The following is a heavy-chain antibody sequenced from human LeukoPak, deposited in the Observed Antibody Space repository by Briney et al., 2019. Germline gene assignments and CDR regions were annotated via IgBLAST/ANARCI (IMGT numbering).Heavy chain of an antibody. CDR2: IWYDGSNK. CDR1: GFTFSGYG. J-gene: IGHJ4*02. CDR3: AKDMVRYGSTWYGEIDY. D-gene: IGHD3-10*01. V-gene: IGHV3-33*06. Sequence: GRSLRLTCAASGFTFSGYGMNWVRQAPGKGLEWVALIWYDGSNKHYADSVKGRFTISRDNSKNTLYLQMNSLRAEDTAVYYCAKDMVRYGSTWYGEIDYWGQGTLVTVSS.